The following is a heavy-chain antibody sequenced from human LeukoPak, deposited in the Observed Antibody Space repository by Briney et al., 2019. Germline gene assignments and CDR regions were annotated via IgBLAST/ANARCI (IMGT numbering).Heavy chain of an antibody. CDR2: IYYSGST. CDR3: ARIPGDDYDTQGDY. Sequence: PSETLSLTCTVSGGSIRSGGDYWSWIRQHPGKGLEWIGSIYYSGSTNYNPSLESRVTISVDTSKNQFSLRLSSVTAADTAVYYCARIPGDDYDTQGDYWGQGTLVIVSS. V-gene: IGHV4-31*03. CDR1: GGSIRSGGDY. D-gene: IGHD3-22*01. J-gene: IGHJ4*02.